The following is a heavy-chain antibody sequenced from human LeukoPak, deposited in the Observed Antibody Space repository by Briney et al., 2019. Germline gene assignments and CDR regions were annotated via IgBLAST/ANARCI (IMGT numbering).Heavy chain of an antibody. J-gene: IGHJ4*02. CDR3: AKGLRGPAAGTDYFDY. V-gene: IGHV3-23*01. Sequence: PGGSLRLSCAASGFTFSSYAMSWVRQAPGKGLEWVSAISGSGGSTYYADSVKGRFTISRDNSKNTLYLQMNSLRDEDTAVYYCAKGLRGPAAGTDYFDYWGQGTLVTVSS. CDR2: ISGSGGST. D-gene: IGHD6-13*01. CDR1: GFTFSSYA.